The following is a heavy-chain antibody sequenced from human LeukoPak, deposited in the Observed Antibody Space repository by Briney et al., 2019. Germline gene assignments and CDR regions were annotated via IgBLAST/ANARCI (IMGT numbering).Heavy chain of an antibody. CDR1: GFTFSGYA. Sequence: GGSLRLPCAASGFTFSGYAMHWVRQAPGKGLEWVAVISYDGSNEYYADSVKGRFTISRDNSKNTLYLQMNSLGVEDTAVYYCARVGYYASGPFSYFDYWGQGTLVTVSS. J-gene: IGHJ4*02. V-gene: IGHV3-30-3*01. CDR2: ISYDGSNE. D-gene: IGHD3-10*01. CDR3: ARVGYYASGPFSYFDY.